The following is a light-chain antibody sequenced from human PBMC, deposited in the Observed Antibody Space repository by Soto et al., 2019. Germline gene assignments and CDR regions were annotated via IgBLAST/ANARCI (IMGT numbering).Light chain of an antibody. CDR3: TSYTSSSIFYV. V-gene: IGLV2-14*01. Sequence: QSALTQPASVSGSPGQSITISCTGTSSDVGGYNFVSWFQHHPGKAPKVMIYEVSNRPSGVSNRFSDSKSGNTASLTISGLQAEDEADYYCTSYTSSSIFYVFGTGTRSPS. CDR1: SSDVGGYNF. J-gene: IGLJ1*01. CDR2: EVS.